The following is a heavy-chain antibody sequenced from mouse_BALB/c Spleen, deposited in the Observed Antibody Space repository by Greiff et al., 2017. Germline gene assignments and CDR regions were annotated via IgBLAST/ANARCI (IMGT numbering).Heavy chain of an antibody. CDR3: ARYGSSFDY. J-gene: IGHJ2*01. D-gene: IGHD1-1*01. CDR1: GYNFTSYW. Sequence: QVQLQQPGAELVKPGTSVKLSCKASGYNFTSYWINWVKLRPGQGLEWIGDIYPGSGSTNYNEKFKSKATLTVDKSSSTAYMELRSLTSEDSAVYYCARYGSSFDYWGQGTTLTVSS. CDR2: IYPGSGST. V-gene: IGHV1-55*01.